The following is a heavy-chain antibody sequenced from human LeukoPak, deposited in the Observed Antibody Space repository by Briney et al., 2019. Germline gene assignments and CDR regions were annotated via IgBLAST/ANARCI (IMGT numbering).Heavy chain of an antibody. CDR3: ARYRGEVGCDY. D-gene: IGHD3-10*01. J-gene: IGHJ4*02. CDR1: GGSISSSSYY. CDR2: INHSGST. V-gene: IGHV4-39*07. Sequence: PSETLSLTCTVSGGSISSSSYYWSWIRQPPGKGLEWIGEINHSGSTNYNPSLKSRVTISVDTSKNQFSLKLSSVTAADTAVYYCARYRGEVGCDYWGQGTLVTVSS.